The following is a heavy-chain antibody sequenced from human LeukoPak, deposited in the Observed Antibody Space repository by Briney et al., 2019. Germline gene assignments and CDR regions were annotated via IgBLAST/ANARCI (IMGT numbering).Heavy chain of an antibody. CDR2: INPNSGGT. Sequence: ASVKVSCKASGYTFTSYDINWVRQATGQGLEWMGWINPNSGGTNYAQKFQDRVTLTSDTSTSTAYMDLSSLRFEDTAVYYCASDGAYQPPRYWGQGTLVTVSS. CDR3: ASDGAYQPPRY. J-gene: IGHJ4*02. D-gene: IGHD2-2*01. V-gene: IGHV1-8*02. CDR1: GYTFTSYD.